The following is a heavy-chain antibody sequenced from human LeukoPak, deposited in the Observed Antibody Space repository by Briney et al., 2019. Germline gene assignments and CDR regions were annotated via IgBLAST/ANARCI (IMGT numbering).Heavy chain of an antibody. D-gene: IGHD3-3*01. CDR3: ARVRRAGGLEYYFDY. Sequence: SETLSLTCTVSGGSITSYYWSWSRQPPGQGLELKGFIYYRGGTNYNPSLKRRVTISVHTTKNQFSLKLSSVTAADTSVYYWARVRRAGGLEYYFDYWGQGTLVTVSS. CDR1: GGSITSYY. V-gene: IGHV4-59*01. CDR2: IYYRGGT. J-gene: IGHJ4*02.